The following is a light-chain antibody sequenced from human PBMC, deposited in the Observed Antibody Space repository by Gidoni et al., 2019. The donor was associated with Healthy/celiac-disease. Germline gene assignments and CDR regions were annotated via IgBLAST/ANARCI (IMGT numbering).Light chain of an antibody. CDR2: GAS. CDR3: QQYSSSPPLYT. V-gene: IGKV3-20*01. CDR1: QSVSSSY. Sequence: EIVFTQSPGTLSLSPGERATLSCRASQSVSSSYLAWYQQKPGQAPRLLIYGASSRATGIPDRFSGSGSGTDFTLTISRLEPEDFAVYYCQQYSSSPPLYTFGQGTKLEIK. J-gene: IGKJ2*01.